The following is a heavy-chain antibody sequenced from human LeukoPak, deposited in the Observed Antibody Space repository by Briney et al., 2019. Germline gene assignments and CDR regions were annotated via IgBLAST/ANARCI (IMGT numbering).Heavy chain of an antibody. J-gene: IGHJ4*02. D-gene: IGHD6-13*01. CDR2: IYYSGST. CDR1: GGSISSSSYY. Sequence: PSETLSHTCTVSGGSISSSSYYWGWIRQPPGKGLEWIGSIYYSGSTYYNPSLKSRVTISVDTSKNQFSLKLSSVTAADTAVYYCATSSSSWYRAPFDYWGQGTPVTVSS. V-gene: IGHV4-39*01. CDR3: ATSSSSWYRAPFDY.